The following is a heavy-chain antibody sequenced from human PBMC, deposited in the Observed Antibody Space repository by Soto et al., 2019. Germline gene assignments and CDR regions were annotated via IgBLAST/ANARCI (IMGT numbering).Heavy chain of an antibody. CDR3: ASVGYCSSTSCPLTGTTGFLDY. Sequence: GGSLRLSCAASGFTFSDYYMSWIRQAPGKGLEWVSYISSSGSTIYYADSVKGRFTISRDNAKNSLYLQMNSLRAEDTAVYYCASVGYCSSTSCPLTGTTGFLDYWGQGTLVTVSS. D-gene: IGHD2-2*01. V-gene: IGHV3-11*01. J-gene: IGHJ4*02. CDR1: GFTFSDYY. CDR2: ISSSGSTI.